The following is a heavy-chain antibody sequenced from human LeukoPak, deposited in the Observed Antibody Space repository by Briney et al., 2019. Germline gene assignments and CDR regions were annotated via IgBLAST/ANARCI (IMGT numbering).Heavy chain of an antibody. V-gene: IGHV3-21*01. D-gene: IGHD4-17*01. Sequence: GGSLRLSCAASGFTFSSYSMAWVRQAPGKGLEWVSAISSSSSYIYYADSVKGRFTISRDNAKNSLYLQMNSLRAEDTAVYYCARVPGDPGWYYFDYWGQGTLVTVSS. CDR3: ARVPGDPGWYYFDY. CDR2: ISSSSSYI. CDR1: GFTFSSYS. J-gene: IGHJ4*02.